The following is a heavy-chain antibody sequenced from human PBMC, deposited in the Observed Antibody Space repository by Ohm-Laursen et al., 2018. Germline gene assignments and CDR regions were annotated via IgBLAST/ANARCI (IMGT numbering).Heavy chain of an antibody. CDR1: GFTFSSYS. V-gene: IGHV3-21*01. J-gene: IGHJ4*02. Sequence: GSLRLSCAASGFTFSSYSMNWVRQAPGKGLEWVSSISSSSSYIYYADSVKGRFTISRDNAKNSLYLQMNSLRAEDTAVYYCARDSRPAAGIFDYWGQGTLVTVSS. CDR3: ARDSRPAAGIFDY. CDR2: ISSSSSYI. D-gene: IGHD6-13*01.